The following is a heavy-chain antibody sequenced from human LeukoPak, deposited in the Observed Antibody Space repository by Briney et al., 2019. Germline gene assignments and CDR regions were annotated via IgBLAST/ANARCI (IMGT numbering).Heavy chain of an antibody. D-gene: IGHD3-10*01. Sequence: SQTLSLTCAVSGGSISSGGYSWSWIRQPPGKGLEWIRYIYHSGSTYYNPSLKSRVTISVDTSKYQFSLKLSSVTAADTAVYYCARVDGSGSYYNIDWYFDLWGRGTLVTVSS. CDR3: ARVDGSGSYYNIDWYFDL. J-gene: IGHJ2*01. CDR2: IYHSGST. V-gene: IGHV4-30-2*01. CDR1: GGSISSGGYS.